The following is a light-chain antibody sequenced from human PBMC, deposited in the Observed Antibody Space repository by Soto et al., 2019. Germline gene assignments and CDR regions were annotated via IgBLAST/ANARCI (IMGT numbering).Light chain of an antibody. CDR1: SSDVGGYNY. CDR2: EVS. V-gene: IGLV2-14*01. J-gene: IGLJ1*01. Sequence: QSALTQPASVSGSPGQSITISCTGTSSDVGGYNYVSWYQQHPGKAPKLMIYEVSNRPSGVSNRFSGSKSGNTASLTISGLQAEDEADYYCRSYTSSSTLSYVFGTGTKAPS. CDR3: RSYTSSSTLSYV.